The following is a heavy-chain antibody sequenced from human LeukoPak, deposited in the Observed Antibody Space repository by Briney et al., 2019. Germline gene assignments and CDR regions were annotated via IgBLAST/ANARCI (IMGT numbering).Heavy chain of an antibody. D-gene: IGHD1-26*01. CDR1: GGSFSGYY. CDR3: ARGRVSAYSGSYGY. Sequence: SETLSLTCAVYGGSFSGYYWSWIRQPPGKGLEWIGEINHSGSTNYNPSLKSRVTISVGTSKNQFSLKLSSVTAADTAVYYCARGRVSAYSGSYGYWGQGTLVTVSS. J-gene: IGHJ4*02. V-gene: IGHV4-34*01. CDR2: INHSGST.